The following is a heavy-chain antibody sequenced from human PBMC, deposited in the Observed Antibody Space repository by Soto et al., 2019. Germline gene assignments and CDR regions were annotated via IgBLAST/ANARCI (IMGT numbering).Heavy chain of an antibody. CDR1: GLTFSGYA. CDR2: ISYDGSNK. J-gene: IGHJ5*02. D-gene: IGHD3-16*01. V-gene: IGHV3-30-3*01. CDR3: ARAFGTGVSTITNPNWFDP. Sequence: GGSLRLSCAASGLTFSGYAMHWVRQAPGKGLEWVAIISYDGSNKYYADSVKGRFTISRDNSKNTLYLQMNSLRAEDTAGYYCARAFGTGVSTITNPNWFDPWGQGTLVTVSS.